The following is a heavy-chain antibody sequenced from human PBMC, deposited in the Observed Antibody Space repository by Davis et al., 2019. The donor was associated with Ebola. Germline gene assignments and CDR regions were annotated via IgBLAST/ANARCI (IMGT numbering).Heavy chain of an antibody. J-gene: IGHJ5*02. CDR2: IIPIFGTA. CDR1: GGTFSSYA. Sequence: SVKVSCKASGGTFSSYAISWVRQAPGQGLEWMGGIIPIFGTANYAQKFQGRLTITADESTSTAYMELSSLRSEDTAVYYCARGPDDTAWFDPWGQGTLVTVSS. V-gene: IGHV1-69*13. D-gene: IGHD3-9*01. CDR3: ARGPDDTAWFDP.